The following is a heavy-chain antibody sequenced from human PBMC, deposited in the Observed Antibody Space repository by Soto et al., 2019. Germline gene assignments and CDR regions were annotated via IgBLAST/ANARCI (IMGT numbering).Heavy chain of an antibody. CDR3: AREWCSGGSCYSGLDY. CDR1: GYTFTGYY. CDR2: INPNSGGT. V-gene: IGHV1-2*04. Sequence: ASVKVSCKASGYTFTGYYMHCVRQAPGQVLEWMGWINPNSGGTNYAQKFQGWVTMTRDTSISTAYMELSRLRSDDTAVYYCAREWCSGGSCYSGLDYWGQGTLVTVSS. D-gene: IGHD2-15*01. J-gene: IGHJ4*02.